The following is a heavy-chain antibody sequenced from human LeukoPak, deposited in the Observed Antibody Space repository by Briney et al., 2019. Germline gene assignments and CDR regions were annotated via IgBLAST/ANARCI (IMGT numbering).Heavy chain of an antibody. J-gene: IGHJ3*02. D-gene: IGHD6-19*01. CDR1: GFTFSSYP. Sequence: GRSLRLSCAASGFTFSSYPMHWVRQAPGKGLEWVSVISYDGSNKYYADSVKGRFTISRDNSENTLYLQMNSLRAEDTAVYYCAREGKGSGWYGGDAFDIWGQGTMVTVSS. CDR2: ISYDGSNK. V-gene: IGHV3-30*04. CDR3: AREGKGSGWYGGDAFDI.